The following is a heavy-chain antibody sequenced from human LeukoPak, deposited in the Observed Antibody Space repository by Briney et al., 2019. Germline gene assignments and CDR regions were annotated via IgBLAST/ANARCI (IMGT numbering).Heavy chain of an antibody. D-gene: IGHD3-3*01. V-gene: IGHV4-59*01. CDR1: GGSISSYY. CDR2: IYYSGST. Sequence: SETLSLTCTVSGGSISSYYWSWVRQPPGKGLEWIGYIYYSGSTNYNPSLKSRVTISVDTSKNQFSLKLSSVTAADTAVYYCARGAQTIYYDFWSGYPPPIDYWGQGTLVTVSS. CDR3: ARGAQTIYYDFWSGYPPPIDY. J-gene: IGHJ4*02.